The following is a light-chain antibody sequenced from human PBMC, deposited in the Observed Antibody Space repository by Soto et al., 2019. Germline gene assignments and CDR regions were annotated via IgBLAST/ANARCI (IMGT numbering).Light chain of an antibody. J-gene: IGKJ1*01. CDR2: DAS. Sequence: EIVLTQSPAPLSLSPGERATLSYRASQSVSSYLAWYQQKPGQAPRLLIYDASNRATGIPARFSGSGSGTDFTLTISSLEPEDFAVYYCQQRSHWPRTFGQGTKWIS. CDR3: QQRSHWPRT. CDR1: QSVSSY. V-gene: IGKV3-11*01.